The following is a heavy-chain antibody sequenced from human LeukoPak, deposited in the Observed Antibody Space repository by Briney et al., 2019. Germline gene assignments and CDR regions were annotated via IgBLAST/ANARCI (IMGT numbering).Heavy chain of an antibody. CDR3: ARELGRYLDY. J-gene: IGHJ4*02. V-gene: IGHV3-53*01. CDR1: GFTFSDYG. D-gene: IGHD3-9*01. CDR2: IYSGGST. Sequence: PGGSLRLSCAAAGFTFSDYGMNWVRQAPGKGLEWVSVIYSGGSTYYADSVKGRLTISRDNSKNTLYLQMNSLRAEDTAVYYCARELGRYLDYWGQGTLVTVSS.